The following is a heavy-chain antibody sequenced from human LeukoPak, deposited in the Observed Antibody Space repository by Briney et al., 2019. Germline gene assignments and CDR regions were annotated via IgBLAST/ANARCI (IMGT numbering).Heavy chain of an antibody. CDR1: GFTFDDYG. V-gene: IGHV3-48*03. CDR2: ISSSGSTI. J-gene: IGHJ4*02. D-gene: IGHD2-21*02. Sequence: GGSLRLSCAASGFTFDDYGMSWVRQAPGKGLEWVSYISSSGSTIYYADSVKGRFTISRDNAKNSLYLQMNSLRAEDTAVYYCARGFPANIVVVTAIPDYWGQGTLVTVSS. CDR3: ARGFPANIVVVTAIPDY.